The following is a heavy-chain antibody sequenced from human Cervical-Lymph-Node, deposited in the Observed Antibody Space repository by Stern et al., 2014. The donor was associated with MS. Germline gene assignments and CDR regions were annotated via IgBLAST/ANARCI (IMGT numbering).Heavy chain of an antibody. CDR2: ISSSSSYI. CDR1: GFTFGSYS. Sequence: VQLVESGGGLVKPGGSLRLSCAASGFTFGSYSMNWVRQAPGKGLEWVSSISSSSSYIYYADSVKGRFTISRDNAKNSLYLQMNSLRAEDTAVYYCARDNFEYSTESFDYWGQGTLVTVSS. J-gene: IGHJ4*02. D-gene: IGHD6-6*01. V-gene: IGHV3-21*01. CDR3: ARDNFEYSTESFDY.